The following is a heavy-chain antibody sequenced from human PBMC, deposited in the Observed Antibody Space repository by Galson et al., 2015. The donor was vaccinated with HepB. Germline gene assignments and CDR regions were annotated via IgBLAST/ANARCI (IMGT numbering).Heavy chain of an antibody. CDR1: GFTVSSNY. V-gene: IGHV3-53*01. CDR2: IYSGGST. J-gene: IGHJ3*02. Sequence: SLRLSCAASGFTVSSNYMSWVRQAPGKGLEWVSVIYSGGSTYYADSVKGRFTISRDNSKNTLYLQMNSLRAEDTAVYYCASPYVATAMATSDAFDIWGQGTMVTVSS. CDR3: ASPYVATAMATSDAFDI. D-gene: IGHD5-18*01.